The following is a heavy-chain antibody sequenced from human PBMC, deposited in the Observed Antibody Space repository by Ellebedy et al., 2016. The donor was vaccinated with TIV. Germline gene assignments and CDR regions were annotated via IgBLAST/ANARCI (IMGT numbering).Heavy chain of an antibody. V-gene: IGHV4-39*01. J-gene: IGHJ6*02. Sequence: GSLRLSXTVSGGSISSSSYYWGWIRQPPGKGLEWIGSIYYSGSTYYNPSLKSRVTISVDTSKNQFSLKLSSVTAADTAVYYCARHRDNYYGMDVWGQGTTVTVSS. D-gene: IGHD3-10*01. CDR1: GGSISSSSYY. CDR3: ARHRDNYYGMDV. CDR2: IYYSGST.